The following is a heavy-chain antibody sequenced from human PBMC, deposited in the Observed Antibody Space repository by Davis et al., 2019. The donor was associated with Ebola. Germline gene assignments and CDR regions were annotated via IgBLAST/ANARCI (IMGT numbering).Heavy chain of an antibody. J-gene: IGHJ5*02. CDR1: GGSMGESY. CDR2: IYYSGST. CDR3: ARGDFTYYYGSGSYGTWFDP. Sequence: MPSETLSLTCTVSGGSMGESYWSWVRQPPGKGLEWIGYIYYSGSTSYNPSLKSRVTISVDRSKNQFSLKLSSVTAADTAVYYCARGDFTYYYGSGSYGTWFDPWGQGTLVTVSS. D-gene: IGHD3-10*01. V-gene: IGHV4-59*12.